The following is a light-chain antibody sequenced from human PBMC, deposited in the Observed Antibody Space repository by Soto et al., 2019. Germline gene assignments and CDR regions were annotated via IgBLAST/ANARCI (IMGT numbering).Light chain of an antibody. J-gene: IGKJ4*01. Sequence: EIVMTQSPATLSVSPGERATLSCRASQSVSNNLAWYQQQPGQAPRLLIYGASTRATGFPARFSGSGSGTECTLTISSLQSEDFAVYYCQQYNNWPLTFGGGTKVEIK. CDR3: QQYNNWPLT. V-gene: IGKV3-15*01. CDR2: GAS. CDR1: QSVSNN.